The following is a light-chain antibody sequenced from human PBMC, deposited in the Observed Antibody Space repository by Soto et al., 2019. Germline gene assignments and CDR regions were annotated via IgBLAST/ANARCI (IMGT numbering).Light chain of an antibody. J-gene: IGKJ3*01. Sequence: DTQMTQSPSSVSASVGDRVTISCRASQDIHTWLAWYQQKPGKAPNLLIYGASILQSGVPSRFSGSGSGTDFTLTISSLQPEDSATHYCQQANSFPFTFGPGTKVDV. CDR3: QQANSFPFT. CDR1: QDIHTW. CDR2: GAS. V-gene: IGKV1-12*01.